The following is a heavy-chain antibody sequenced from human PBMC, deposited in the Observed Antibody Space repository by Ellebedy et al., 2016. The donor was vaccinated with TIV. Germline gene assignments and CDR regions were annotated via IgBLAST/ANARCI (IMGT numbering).Heavy chain of an antibody. D-gene: IGHD2-2*01. CDR1: GYSFTGYF. CDR3: ARGSLGYCSSSSCPSNWFDP. V-gene: IGHV1-2*02. J-gene: IGHJ5*02. Sequence: AASVNVSCKASGYSFTGYFIHWVRQAPGQGLEWMGWMNPNSGGTNIAQEFQGRVTMTRDTSISTAYMELTRLRSDETAVYYCARGSLGYCSSSSCPSNWFDPWGQGVLVTVSS. CDR2: MNPNSGGT.